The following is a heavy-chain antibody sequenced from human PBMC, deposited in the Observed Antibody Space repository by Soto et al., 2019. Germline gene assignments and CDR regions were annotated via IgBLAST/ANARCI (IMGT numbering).Heavy chain of an antibody. CDR2: IIPIFGTT. V-gene: IGHV1-69*01. Sequence: VQLVQSGAEVKKPGSSVKVSCKASGGTFSSYGITWVRQAPGQGLEWIGGIIPIFGTTYYAQRFQDRVTITADESTSTAYMELSSLRSEDTAVYYCAGGPKVVVVAATGYYYYYGMDVWGQGTTVTVSS. D-gene: IGHD2-15*01. CDR1: GGTFSSYG. J-gene: IGHJ6*02. CDR3: AGGPKVVVVAATGYYYYYGMDV.